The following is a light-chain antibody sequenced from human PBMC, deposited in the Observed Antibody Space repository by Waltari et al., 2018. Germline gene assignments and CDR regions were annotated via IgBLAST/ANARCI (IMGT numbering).Light chain of an antibody. J-gene: IGLJ3*02. CDR1: SSDVGLYTF. CDR3: ASHGNNKV. Sequence: QSALTQPASVSGSPGQSITLSCPGPSSDVGLYTFVSWYQQHPGKAPNPIISGVDKRPSGVPDRFSGSKSGSTAYLTVSGLQAEDEADYYCASHGNNKVFGGGTKLTVL. V-gene: IGLV2-8*01. CDR2: GVD.